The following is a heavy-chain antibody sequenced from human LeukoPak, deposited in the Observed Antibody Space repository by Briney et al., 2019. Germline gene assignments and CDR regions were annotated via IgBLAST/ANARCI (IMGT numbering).Heavy chain of an antibody. CDR1: GFTFSSYS. J-gene: IGHJ4*02. D-gene: IGHD2-15*01. V-gene: IGHV3-21*01. CDR2: ISSSSSYI. Sequence: PGGSLRLSCAASGFTFSSYSMNWVRQAPGKGLEWVSSISSSSSYIYYADSVKGRFTISRDNAKNSLYLQMNSLRAEDTAVYYCAREGRVDGIIDYWGQGTLVTVSS. CDR3: AREGRVDGIIDY.